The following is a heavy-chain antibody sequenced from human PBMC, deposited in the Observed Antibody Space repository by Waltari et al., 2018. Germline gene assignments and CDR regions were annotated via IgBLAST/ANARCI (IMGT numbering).Heavy chain of an antibody. CDR1: GYTFTSYD. J-gene: IGHJ6*03. D-gene: IGHD2-21*01. V-gene: IGHV1-8*01. CDR2: MNPNSGNT. Sequence: QVQLVQSGAEVKKPGASVKVSCKASGYTFTSYDINWVRQATGQGLEWMGWMNPNSGNTGYAQKFQGRVTMTRNTSISTAYMELSSLRSEDTAVYYCARVAYCGGDCYTYYYYYMDVWGKGTTVIVSS. CDR3: ARVAYCGGDCYTYYYYYMDV.